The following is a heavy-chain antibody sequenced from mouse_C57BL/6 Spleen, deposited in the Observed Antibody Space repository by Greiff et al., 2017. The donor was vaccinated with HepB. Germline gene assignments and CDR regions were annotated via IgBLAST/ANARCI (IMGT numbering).Heavy chain of an antibody. CDR1: GYTFTSYG. D-gene: IGHD1-1*01. CDR2: IYPRSGNT. V-gene: IGHV1-81*01. J-gene: IGHJ1*03. Sequence: QVQLQQSGAELARPGASVKLSCKASGYTFTSYGISWVKQRTGQGLEWIGEIYPRSGNTYYNEKFKGKATLTADISSSTAYMELRSLTSEDSAVYFCASTTVEGYFDVWGTGTTVTVSS. CDR3: ASTTVEGYFDV.